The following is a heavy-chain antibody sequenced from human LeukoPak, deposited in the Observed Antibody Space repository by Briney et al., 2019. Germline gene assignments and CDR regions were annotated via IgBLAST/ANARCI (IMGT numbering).Heavy chain of an antibody. V-gene: IGHV3-74*01. D-gene: IGHD2-21*02. Sequence: TGGSLRLSCAASGFTFSNYWMHWVRQAPGKGLVWVSRINSGGSSTNYADSVKGRFTISRDNAKNSLYLQMNSLRAEDTAVYYCARESSNIVVVTAISYYFDYWGQGTLVTVSP. CDR2: INSGGSST. CDR1: GFTFSNYW. J-gene: IGHJ4*02. CDR3: ARESSNIVVVTAISYYFDY.